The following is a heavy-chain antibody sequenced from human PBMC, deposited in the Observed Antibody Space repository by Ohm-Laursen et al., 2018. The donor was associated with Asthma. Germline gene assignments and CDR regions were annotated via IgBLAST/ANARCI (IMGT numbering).Heavy chain of an antibody. CDR3: ARDVMEWYLPAFDF. D-gene: IGHD3-3*01. J-gene: IGHJ4*02. CDR2: ISYDGSSQ. Sequence: SLRLSCAASGFTFSSFSMHWVRQAPGKGLEWVAVISYDGSSQHYADSVKGRFTVSRDNSKNTMYLQMNSLSAEDTAMYYCARDVMEWYLPAFDFWGQGTLVTVSS. V-gene: IGHV3-30-3*01. CDR1: GFTFSSFS.